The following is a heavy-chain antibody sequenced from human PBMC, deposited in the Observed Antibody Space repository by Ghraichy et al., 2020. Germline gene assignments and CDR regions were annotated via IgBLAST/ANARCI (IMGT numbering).Heavy chain of an antibody. CDR1: GFTFSSYS. CDR3: AREVHVLMVYAPHWYFDL. J-gene: IGHJ2*01. CDR2: ISSSSSYI. D-gene: IGHD2-8*01. Sequence: GGSLRLSCAASGFTFSSYSMNWVRQAPGKGLEWVSSISSSSSYIYYADSVKGRFTISRDNAKNSLYLQMNSLRAEDTAVYYCAREVHVLMVYAPHWYFDLWGRGTLVTVSS. V-gene: IGHV3-21*01.